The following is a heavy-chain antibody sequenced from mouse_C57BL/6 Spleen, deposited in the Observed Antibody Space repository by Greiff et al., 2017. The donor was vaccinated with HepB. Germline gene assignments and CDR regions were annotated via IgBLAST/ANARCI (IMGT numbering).Heavy chain of an antibody. D-gene: IGHD1-1*01. CDR1: GFTFSDFY. V-gene: IGHV7-1*01. CDR2: SRNKANDYPN. Sequence: EVKLVESGGGLVQSGRSLRLSCATSGFTFSDFYMEWVRQAPGKGLEWIAASRNKANDYPNEYSASVKGRFIVSRDTSQSILYLQMNALSAEDTAIYDCARVCCYYEYFDVWGTGTLVTVSA. J-gene: IGHJ1*03. CDR3: ARVCCYYEYFDV.